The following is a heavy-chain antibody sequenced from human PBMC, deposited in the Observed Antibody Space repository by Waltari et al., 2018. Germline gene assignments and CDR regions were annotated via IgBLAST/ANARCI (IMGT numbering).Heavy chain of an antibody. J-gene: IGHJ6*02. Sequence: QVQLQQWGAGLLKPSETLSLTCAVYGGSFSGYYWSWIRQPPGKGLEWIGEINHSGSTNYNPSLKSRVTISVDTSKNQFSLKLSSVTAADTAVYYCARGQRYCSGGSCYFHSNYYYYGMDVWGQGTTVIVSS. V-gene: IGHV4-34*01. CDR3: ARGQRYCSGGSCYFHSNYYYYGMDV. CDR2: INHSGST. D-gene: IGHD2-15*01. CDR1: GGSFSGYY.